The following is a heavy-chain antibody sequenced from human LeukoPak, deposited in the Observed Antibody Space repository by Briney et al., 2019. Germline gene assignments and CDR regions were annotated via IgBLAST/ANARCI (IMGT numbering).Heavy chain of an antibody. CDR3: AKAPNNYCSSTSCYVDAFDI. CDR1: GFTFSSYA. CDR2: ISGSGGST. Sequence: GGSLRLSCAASGFTFSSYAMSWVRQAPGKGLEWVSAISGSGGSTYYADSVKGRFTISRDNSKNTLYLQMNSLRAEDTAVYYCAKAPNNYCSSTSCYVDAFDIWGQGTMVTVSS. D-gene: IGHD2-2*01. V-gene: IGHV3-23*01. J-gene: IGHJ3*02.